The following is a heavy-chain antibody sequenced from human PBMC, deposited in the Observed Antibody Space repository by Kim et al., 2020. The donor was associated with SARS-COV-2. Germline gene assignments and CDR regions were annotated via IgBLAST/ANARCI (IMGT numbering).Heavy chain of an antibody. Sequence: GGSLRLSCAASGFTFSSYAMSWVRQAPGKGLEWFSAIGDSGATTYCADSLKGRFTISRDNSKNMLYLQMNSLRVEDTAIYYCSVGIGSSSYYPFDYWGQGALVTVSS. CDR2: IGDSGATT. CDR1: GFTFSSYA. V-gene: IGHV3-23*01. CDR3: SVGIGSSSYYPFDY. D-gene: IGHD3-22*01. J-gene: IGHJ4*02.